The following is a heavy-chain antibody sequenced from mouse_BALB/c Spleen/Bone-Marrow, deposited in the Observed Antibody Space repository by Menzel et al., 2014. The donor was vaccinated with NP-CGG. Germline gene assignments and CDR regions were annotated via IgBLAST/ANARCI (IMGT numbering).Heavy chain of an antibody. CDR2: INPDSSTI. Sequence: VQLQQSGGGLVQPGGSLKLSCAASGFDFSRYWMSWVRQAPGKGLEWIGEINPDSSTISYTPSLKDKFIISRDNAKNTLYLQMSKVRSEDTALYYCARLSYYGNLFVWGAGTTVTVSS. CDR1: GFDFSRYW. CDR3: ARLSYYGNLFV. J-gene: IGHJ1*01. V-gene: IGHV4-1*02. D-gene: IGHD1-1*01.